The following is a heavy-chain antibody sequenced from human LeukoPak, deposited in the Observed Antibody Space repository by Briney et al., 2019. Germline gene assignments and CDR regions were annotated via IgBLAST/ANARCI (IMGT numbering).Heavy chain of an antibody. Sequence: PGGSLGLSCAASGFTFSSYGMHWVRQAPGKGLEWVAVISYDGSNKYYADSVRGRFSISRDDSKSTLYLQMNSLRAEDTAVYYCAKDLSQRIFDYWGQGTLVTVSS. J-gene: IGHJ4*02. V-gene: IGHV3-30*18. CDR2: ISYDGSNK. CDR1: GFTFSSYG. CDR3: AKDLSQRIFDY. D-gene: IGHD3-10*01.